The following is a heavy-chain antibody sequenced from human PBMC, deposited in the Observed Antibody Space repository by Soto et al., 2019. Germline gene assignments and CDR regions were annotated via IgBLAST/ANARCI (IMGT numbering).Heavy chain of an antibody. CDR3: ARDQSPVNIVVVPAATGYYGMDV. J-gene: IGHJ6*02. CDR2: ISSSGSTI. D-gene: IGHD2-2*01. V-gene: IGHV3-48*03. Sequence: GGSLRLSCAASGFTFSSYEMNWVRQAPGKGLEWVSYISSSGSTIYYVDSVKGRFTISRDNAKNPLYLQMNSLRAEDTAVYYCARDQSPVNIVVVPAATGYYGMDVWGQGTTVTVSS. CDR1: GFTFSSYE.